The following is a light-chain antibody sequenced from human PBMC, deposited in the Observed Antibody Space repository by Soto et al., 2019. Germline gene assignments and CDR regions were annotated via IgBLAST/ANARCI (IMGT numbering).Light chain of an antibody. CDR3: SSYTTIKTVI. J-gene: IGLJ2*01. CDR1: SSDVGAYNY. V-gene: IGLV2-14*01. CDR2: DVT. Sequence: QSALAQPASVSGSPGQSITISCTGTSSDVGAYNYVSWYHQHHPGKAPELIIYDVTDRPSGVSTRFSGSKSGNTASLTISGLQAEDEGDYYRSSYTTIKTVIFGGGTKLTVL.